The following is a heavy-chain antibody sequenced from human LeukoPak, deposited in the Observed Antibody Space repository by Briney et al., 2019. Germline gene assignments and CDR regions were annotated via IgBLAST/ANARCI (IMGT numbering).Heavy chain of an antibody. J-gene: IGHJ4*02. Sequence: ASVKVSCEASGYTFTSYGISWVRQAPGQGLEWMRWVSAYNGNTNYAQKLQGRVTMTTDTSTSTAYMELRSLRSDDTAVYYCARDPWREYGSGSYYRRDPPFDYWGQGTLVTVSS. D-gene: IGHD3-10*01. V-gene: IGHV1-18*01. CDR2: VSAYNGNT. CDR3: ARDPWREYGSGSYYRRDPPFDY. CDR1: GYTFTSYG.